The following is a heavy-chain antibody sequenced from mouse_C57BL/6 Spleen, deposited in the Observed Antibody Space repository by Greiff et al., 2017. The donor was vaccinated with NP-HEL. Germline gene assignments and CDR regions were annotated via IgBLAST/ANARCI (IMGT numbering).Heavy chain of an antibody. CDR2: IYPGDGDT. J-gene: IGHJ4*01. CDR3: ARGSYYGSGMDY. Sequence: QVQLQQSGPELVKPGASVKISCKASGYAFSSSWMNWVKQRPGKGLEWIGRIYPGDGDTNYNGKFKGKATLTADKSSSTAHMQLSSLTSEDSAVYFCARGSYYGSGMDYWGQGTSVTVSS. CDR1: GYAFSSSW. V-gene: IGHV1-82*01. D-gene: IGHD1-1*01.